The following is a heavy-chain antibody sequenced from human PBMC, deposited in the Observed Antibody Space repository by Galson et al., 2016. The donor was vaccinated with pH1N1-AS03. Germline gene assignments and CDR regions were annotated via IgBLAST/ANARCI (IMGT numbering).Heavy chain of an antibody. Sequence: SVKVSCKASGYTFATYDINWVRQAPGQGLEWMGWMNPDSGNTGYAPSFQGRVTITRDTSISTAYMELSSLRSEDTAVYYCARGVVDCSGTACSGTRRFHPWGQGTMVTVSP. J-gene: IGHJ5*02. D-gene: IGHD2-2*01. V-gene: IGHV1-8*03. CDR3: ARGVVDCSGTACSGTRRFHP. CDR2: MNPDSGNT. CDR1: GYTFATYD.